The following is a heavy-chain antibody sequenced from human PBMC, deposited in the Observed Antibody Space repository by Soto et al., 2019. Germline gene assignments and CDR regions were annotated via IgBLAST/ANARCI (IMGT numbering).Heavy chain of an antibody. CDR1: GYTFTSYD. D-gene: IGHD2-2*01. Sequence: ASVKVSCKASGYTFTSYDINCVRQATGQGLEWMGWMNPNSGNTGYAQKFQGRVTMTRNTSISTAYMELSSLRSEDTAVYYCARGLAYQLPLDPWGQGTLVTVSS. CDR2: MNPNSGNT. CDR3: ARGLAYQLPLDP. V-gene: IGHV1-8*01. J-gene: IGHJ5*02.